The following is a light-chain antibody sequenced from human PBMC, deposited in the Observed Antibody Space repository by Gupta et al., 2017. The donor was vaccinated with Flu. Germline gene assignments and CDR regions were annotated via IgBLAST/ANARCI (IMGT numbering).Light chain of an antibody. CDR1: QSVLYSSNNKNH. Sequence: DIVMTQSPDSLAVSLGERATINCMSSQSVLYSSNNKNHLAWYQQKPGQPPKLLIYWASTRESGVPDRFSGSGSGTDFTLTISSLQAEDVAVYYCQQYYTAPITFGQGTRLEIK. CDR3: QQYYTAPIT. CDR2: WAS. V-gene: IGKV4-1*01. J-gene: IGKJ5*01.